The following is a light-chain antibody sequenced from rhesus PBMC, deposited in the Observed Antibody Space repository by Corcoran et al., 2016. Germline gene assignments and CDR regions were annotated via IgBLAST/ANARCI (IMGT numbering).Light chain of an antibody. CDR1: QSVSSY. J-gene: IGKJ2*01. V-gene: IGKV3-10*01. CDR2: GAS. Sequence: QVILTQSPATLSLSPGERATLSCRASQSVSSYLAWYQQNPGQAPGPLIYGASSRATVIPDRFSGSGSGTDLTLTISSLEPEDVGVYHCYQHSSGYSFGQGTKVEIK. CDR3: YQHSSGYS.